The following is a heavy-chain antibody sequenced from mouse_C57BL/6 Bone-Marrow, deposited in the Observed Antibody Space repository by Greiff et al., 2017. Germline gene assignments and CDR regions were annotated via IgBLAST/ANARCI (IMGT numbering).Heavy chain of an antibody. CDR3: ASSDGSGYGLWFDY. D-gene: IGHD3-2*02. V-gene: IGHV1-22*01. CDR2: INPNNGGT. CDR1: GYTFTDYN. J-gene: IGHJ3*01. Sequence: EVQLQESGPELVKPGASVKMSCKASGYTFTDYNMHWVKQSHGKSLEWIGYINPNNGGTSYNQKFKGKATLTVNKSSSTAYLDLRSLTSEDYAVYYCASSDGSGYGLWFDYWGQGTLVTVSA.